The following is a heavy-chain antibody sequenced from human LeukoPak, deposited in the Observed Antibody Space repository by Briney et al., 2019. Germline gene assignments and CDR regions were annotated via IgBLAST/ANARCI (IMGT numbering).Heavy chain of an antibody. CDR1: GYTFTSYA. CDR2: INAGNGNT. J-gene: IGHJ4*02. V-gene: IGHV1-3*01. Sequence: ASVKVSCKASGYTFTSYAMHWVRQAPGQRLEWMGWINAGNGNTRYSQKFQGRVTITRDTSASTAYMELSSLRSEDTAVYYCARDPNLGYSSSWYPPDYWGQGTLVTVS. CDR3: ARDPNLGYSSSWYPPDY. D-gene: IGHD6-13*01.